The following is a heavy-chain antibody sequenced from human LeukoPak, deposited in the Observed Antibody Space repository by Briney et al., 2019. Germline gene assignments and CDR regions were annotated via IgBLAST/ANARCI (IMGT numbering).Heavy chain of an antibody. CDR3: AQDRSGSRIPDYFDY. CDR2: IRHDGRNK. CDR1: GFTFSTSG. D-gene: IGHD1-26*01. Sequence: PGGSLRLSCAASGFTFSTSGMHWVRQAPGKGLEWVAFIRHDGRNKYYADSLKGRFTISRDNSKNTLYLQMNSLRGEDTAVYYCAQDRSGSRIPDYFDYGGRGTLVTFSS. J-gene: IGHJ4*02. V-gene: IGHV3-30*02.